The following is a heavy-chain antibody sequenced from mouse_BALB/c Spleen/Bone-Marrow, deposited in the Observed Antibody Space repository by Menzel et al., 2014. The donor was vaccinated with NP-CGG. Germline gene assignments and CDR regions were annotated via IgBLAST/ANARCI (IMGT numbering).Heavy chain of an antibody. J-gene: IGHJ3*01. CDR2: IHPSGSET. CDR3: ARSRGEGY. V-gene: IGHV1-61*01. CDR1: GYSFTSYW. Sequence: VQLQQSGAELVRPGASVKLFCKASGYSFTSYWMNWVKQRPGQGLEWIGMIHPSGSETRLNQNFKDKATLTVDKSSSTADMQLSSPTSEDSAVYYCARSRGEGYWGQGTLVTVSA.